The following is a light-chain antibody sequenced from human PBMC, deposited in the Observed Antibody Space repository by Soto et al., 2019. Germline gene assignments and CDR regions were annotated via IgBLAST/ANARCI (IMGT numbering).Light chain of an antibody. Sequence: IFITQSPATLSVSPVERATLSCMASQSISIGLAWYQQKPGQAPRLLIYGASSRATGIPDRFSGSGSGTDFTLTISRLEPEDFALYYCQQYGTSPLTFGGGTKVDI. CDR2: GAS. CDR3: QQYGTSPLT. V-gene: IGKV3-20*01. CDR1: QSISIG. J-gene: IGKJ4*01.